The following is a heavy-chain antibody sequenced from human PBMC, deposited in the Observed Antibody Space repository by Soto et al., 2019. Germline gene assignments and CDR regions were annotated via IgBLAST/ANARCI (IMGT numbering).Heavy chain of an antibody. CDR2: ISSSSSTI. Sequence: EVQLVESGGGLVQPGGSLRLSCAASGFTFSSYSMNWVRQAPGKGLEWVSYISSSSSTIYYADSVKGRFTISRDNAKNSLYLQMNSLRDEDTAVYYCARDRGSRGRYYKYYFDYWGQGTLVTVSS. J-gene: IGHJ4*02. V-gene: IGHV3-48*02. CDR3: ARDRGSRGRYYKYYFDY. D-gene: IGHD1-26*01. CDR1: GFTFSSYS.